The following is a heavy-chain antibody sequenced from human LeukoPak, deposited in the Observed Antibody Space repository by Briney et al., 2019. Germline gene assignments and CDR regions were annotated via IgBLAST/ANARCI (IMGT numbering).Heavy chain of an antibody. Sequence: ASVKVSCKASGYTSTGYYMHWVRQAPGQGLEWMGWINPNSGGTNYAQKFQGWVTMTRDTSISTAYMELSRLRSDDTAVYYCARDDGSGWPSYWGQGTLVTVSS. CDR2: INPNSGGT. CDR3: ARDDGSGWPSY. CDR1: GYTSTGYY. D-gene: IGHD6-19*01. V-gene: IGHV1-2*04. J-gene: IGHJ4*02.